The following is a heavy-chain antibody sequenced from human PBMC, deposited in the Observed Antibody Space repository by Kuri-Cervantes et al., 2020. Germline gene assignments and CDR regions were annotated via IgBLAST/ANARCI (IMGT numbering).Heavy chain of an antibody. J-gene: IGHJ4*02. V-gene: IGHV4-30-2*02. D-gene: IGHD1-7*01. CDR1: GGSISSGGYS. CDR2: IYHSGST. CDR3: AKDEKKGRTTADFDY. Sequence: SQTLSLTCAVSGGSISSGGYSWSWIRQPPGKGLEWIGYIYHSGSTYYNPSLKSRVTISVDTSKNQFSLKLSSVTAADTAVYYCAKDEKKGRTTADFDYWGQGTLVTVSS.